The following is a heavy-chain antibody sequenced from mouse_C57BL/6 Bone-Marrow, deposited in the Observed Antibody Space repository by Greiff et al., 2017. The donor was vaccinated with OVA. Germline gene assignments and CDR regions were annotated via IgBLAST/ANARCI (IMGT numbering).Heavy chain of an antibody. Sequence: VQLKQSGAELVRPGASVKLSCTASGFNIKDDYMHWVKQRPDQGLVWIGWFATVNGNTESASKCHDQATIPASTSSNKAYLQLSSLTSEDTAVYYCTGVFYYYGSNGNYFDYWGQGTTLTVSS. CDR2: FATVNGNT. V-gene: IGHV14-4*01. CDR1: GFNIKDDY. CDR3: TGVFYYYGSNGNYFDY. J-gene: IGHJ2*01. D-gene: IGHD1-1*01.